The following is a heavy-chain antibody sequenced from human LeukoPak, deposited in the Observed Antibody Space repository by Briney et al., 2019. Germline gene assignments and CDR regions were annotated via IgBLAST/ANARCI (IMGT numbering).Heavy chain of an antibody. CDR3: EKGGLRDGYSYVS. J-gene: IGHJ5*02. Sequence: GGSLRLSCAASGFTFSTSDMSWVRQAPGKGLEWVAAISDTGHLSYCADSVNGRFTISRDNSKNTLSLQMNSLRAADTAVYYCEKGGLRDGYSYVSWGQGTLITVSS. D-gene: IGHD5-24*01. CDR2: ISDTGHLS. V-gene: IGHV3-23*01. CDR1: GFTFSTSD.